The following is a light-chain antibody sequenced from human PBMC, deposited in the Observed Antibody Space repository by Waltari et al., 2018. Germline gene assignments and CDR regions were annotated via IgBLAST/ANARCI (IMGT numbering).Light chain of an antibody. CDR1: QSGGRS. J-gene: IGKJ1*01. CDR3: QHYVRLPVT. V-gene: IGKV3-20*01. CDR2: GAS. Sequence: EIVLTQSPGTLSLSPGERATLSCRASQSGGRSLAWYQQKPGQAPRLLTYGASSRATGVPDRFSGSGSGTDFSLTISRLEPEDFAVYYCQHYVRLPVTFGQGTKVEIK.